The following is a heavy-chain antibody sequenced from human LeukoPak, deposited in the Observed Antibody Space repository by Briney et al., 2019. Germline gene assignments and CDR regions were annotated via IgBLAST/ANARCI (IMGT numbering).Heavy chain of an antibody. D-gene: IGHD2/OR15-2a*01. CDR3: ARELRLVSTAHYWYFDL. CDR1: GYTFTSYG. J-gene: IGHJ2*01. Sequence: GASVKVSCKASGYTFTSYGISWVRQAPGQGLEWIGWISAYNGNTNYAQKLQGRVTMTTDTSTGTAYMELRSLRSDDTAVYYCARELRLVSTAHYWYFDLWGRGTLVTVSS. V-gene: IGHV1-18*01. CDR2: ISAYNGNT.